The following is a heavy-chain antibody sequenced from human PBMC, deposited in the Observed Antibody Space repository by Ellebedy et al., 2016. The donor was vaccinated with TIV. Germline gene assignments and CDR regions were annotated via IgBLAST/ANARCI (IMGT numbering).Heavy chain of an antibody. CDR1: GFTFSSYG. V-gene: IGHV3-33*01. Sequence: GESLKISCAASGFTFSSYGMHWVRQAPGKGLEWVAVIWYDGSNKYYADSVKGRFTISRDNAKNSLYLQMNSLRAEDTAVYYCARVEAVTNAFDIWGQGTMVTVSS. CDR2: IWYDGSNK. J-gene: IGHJ3*02. CDR3: ARVEAVTNAFDI. D-gene: IGHD4-17*01.